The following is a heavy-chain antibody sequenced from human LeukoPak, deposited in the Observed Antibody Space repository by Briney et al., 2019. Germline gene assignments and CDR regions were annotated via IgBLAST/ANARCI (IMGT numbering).Heavy chain of an antibody. CDR2: ISSRSGTI. V-gene: IGHV3-48*04. Sequence: GGSLRLSCVASEFSFSSYVMNWVRQAPGKGLEWVSYISSRSGTIYYADSVKGRFTISRDNAKNSLYLQMNSLRAEDTAVYYCARDGENYKWFDFWGQGTLVTVSS. CDR3: ARDGENYKWFDF. CDR1: EFSFSSYV. J-gene: IGHJ4*02. D-gene: IGHD1-7*01.